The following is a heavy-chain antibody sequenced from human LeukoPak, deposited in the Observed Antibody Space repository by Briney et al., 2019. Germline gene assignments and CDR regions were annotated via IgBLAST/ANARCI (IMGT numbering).Heavy chain of an antibody. V-gene: IGHV3-11*04. CDR2: ITSSGSTI. CDR3: ARVRISLFGGVIASAFDP. D-gene: IGHD3-16*02. Sequence: GGSLRPSCAASGFTFSDYYMSWIRQAPGKGLGWVSYITSSGSTIYYADSVKGRFTISRDNAKNSLYLQMNSLRAEDTAVYYCARVRISLFGGVIASAFDPWGQGTLVTVSS. J-gene: IGHJ5*02. CDR1: GFTFSDYY.